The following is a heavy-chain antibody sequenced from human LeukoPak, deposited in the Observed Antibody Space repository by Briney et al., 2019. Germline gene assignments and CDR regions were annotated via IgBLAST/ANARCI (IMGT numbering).Heavy chain of an antibody. CDR3: ATSYYYYGSEIYYRPHWFDP. D-gene: IGHD3-10*01. J-gene: IGHJ5*02. Sequence: SETLSLTCAVSGGSISSSSYYWGWVRQPPGKGLEWIGNIHYVGNTFYNPSLKSRVTISVDSSKNQFSLKLTSVTAADTAVYYCATSYYYYGSEIYYRPHWFDPWGQGTLVTVSS. CDR2: IHYVGNT. V-gene: IGHV4-39*07. CDR1: GGSISSSSYY.